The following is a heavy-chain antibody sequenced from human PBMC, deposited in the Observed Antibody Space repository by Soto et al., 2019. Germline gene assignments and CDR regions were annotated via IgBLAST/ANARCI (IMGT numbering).Heavy chain of an antibody. V-gene: IGHV4-30-2*01. CDR3: ARGSIAARPGWDS. CDR2: IYHSGST. Sequence: PSETLSLTCAVSGGSISSGSCSWSWIRQPPGKGLEWIGYIYHSGSTYYNPSLKSRVTISVDRSKNQFSLKLSSVTAADTAVYYCARGSIAARPGWDSWGQGTLVTVSS. CDR1: GGSISSGSCS. D-gene: IGHD6-6*01. J-gene: IGHJ4*02.